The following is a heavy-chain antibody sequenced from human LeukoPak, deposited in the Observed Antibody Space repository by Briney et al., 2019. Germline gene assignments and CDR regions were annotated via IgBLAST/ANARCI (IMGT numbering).Heavy chain of an antibody. V-gene: IGHV3-43D*03. Sequence: GGSLRLSCAASGFTFDDYAMHWVRQAPGKGLEWVSLISWDGGSTYYADSVKGRFTISRDNSKNSLYLQMNSLRAEDTALYYCARERGSSGWYDWFDPWGQGTLVTVSS. CDR1: GFTFDDYA. CDR3: ARERGSSGWYDWFDP. CDR2: ISWDGGST. J-gene: IGHJ5*02. D-gene: IGHD6-19*01.